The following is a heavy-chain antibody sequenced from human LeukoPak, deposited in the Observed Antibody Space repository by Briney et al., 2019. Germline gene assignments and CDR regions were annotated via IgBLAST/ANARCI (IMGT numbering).Heavy chain of an antibody. CDR1: GYTFSSYD. CDR2: MNPNSGNT. Sequence: ASVEVSCKASGYTFSSYDINWVRQATGQGLEWMGWMNPNSGNTAYAQKFQGRVTMSRDTSISTAYMELSSLRSEDTAVYYCARLPKYSRPLDYWGQGTLVTVSS. V-gene: IGHV1-8*02. D-gene: IGHD6-6*01. CDR3: ARLPKYSRPLDY. J-gene: IGHJ4*02.